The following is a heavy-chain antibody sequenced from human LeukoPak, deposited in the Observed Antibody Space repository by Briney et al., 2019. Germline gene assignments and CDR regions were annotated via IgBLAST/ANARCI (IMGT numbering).Heavy chain of an antibody. CDR2: IYYSGST. D-gene: IGHD3-22*01. CDR1: GGSISSYY. V-gene: IGHV4-59*01. J-gene: IGHJ3*02. Sequence: SETLSLTCTVSGGSISSYYWSWIRQPPGKGLEWIGYIYYSGSTNYNPSLKSRVTISVDTSKNQFSLKLSSVTAADTAVYYCXXXXXXXXXXXXSGYYDAFDIWGQGTMVTVSS. CDR3: XXXXXXXXXXXXSGYYDAFDI.